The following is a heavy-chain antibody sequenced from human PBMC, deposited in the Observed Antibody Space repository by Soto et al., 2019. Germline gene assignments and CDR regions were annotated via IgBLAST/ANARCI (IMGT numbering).Heavy chain of an antibody. D-gene: IGHD1-26*01. CDR2: ISAYNGNT. V-gene: IGHV1-18*01. CDR1: GYTFTIYG. J-gene: IGHJ6*02. CDR3: ARGALTNTIVGATTDLDYYYGMDV. Sequence: ASVKVSCKASGYTFTIYGISCVLQSPLQWLDWMGCISAYNGNTNYAQKLQGRVTMTTDTSTSTAYMELRSLRSDDTAVYYCARGALTNTIVGATTDLDYYYGMDVWGQGTTVTVSS.